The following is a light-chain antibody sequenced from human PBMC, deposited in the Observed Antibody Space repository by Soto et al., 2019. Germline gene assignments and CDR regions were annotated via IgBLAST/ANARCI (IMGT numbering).Light chain of an antibody. J-gene: IGLJ1*01. V-gene: IGLV2-14*01. CDR1: SSDVGDYDY. CDR3: SSYSSSSTPEV. Sequence: QSALTQPASVSGSPGQSITISCTGTSSDVGDYDYVSWYQQYPGKAPKLMIYDVSNRPSGVSNRFSGSKSGNTASLTISGLQADDEADYFCSSYSSSSTPEVFGTGTKLTVL. CDR2: DVS.